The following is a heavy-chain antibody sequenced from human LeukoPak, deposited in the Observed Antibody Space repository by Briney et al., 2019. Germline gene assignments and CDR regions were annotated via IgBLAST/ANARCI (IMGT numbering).Heavy chain of an antibody. Sequence: GGSLRLSCATSGFTFSDYSMTWVRQAPGKGLEWVSSITSTSSHINYADSVRGRFTISRDNAKNALFLQMTSLTDEDTALYYSARARLGYYDEYFDPWGQGTQVTVSS. CDR1: GFTFSDYS. D-gene: IGHD3-16*01. CDR3: ARARLGYYDEYFDP. CDR2: ITSTSSHI. V-gene: IGHV3-21*01. J-gene: IGHJ5*02.